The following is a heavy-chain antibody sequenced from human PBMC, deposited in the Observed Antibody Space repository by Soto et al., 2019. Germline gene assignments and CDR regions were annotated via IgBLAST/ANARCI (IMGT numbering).Heavy chain of an antibody. V-gene: IGHV3-30*18. D-gene: IGHD1-26*01. Sequence: QVQLVESGGGVVQPGRSLRLSRAASGFTFSSYGMHWVRQAPGKGLEWVAVISYDGSNKYYADSVKGRFTISRDNSKNTLYLQMNSLRAEDTAVYYCAKDLSGSYEVDYWGQGTLVTVSS. CDR2: ISYDGSNK. CDR3: AKDLSGSYEVDY. CDR1: GFTFSSYG. J-gene: IGHJ4*02.